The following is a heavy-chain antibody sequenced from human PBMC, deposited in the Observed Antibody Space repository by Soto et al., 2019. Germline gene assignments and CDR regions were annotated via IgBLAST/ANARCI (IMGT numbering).Heavy chain of an antibody. V-gene: IGHV4-31*03. CDR1: GGSISSGGYY. Sequence: QVQLQESGPGLVKPSQTLSLTCTVSGGSISSGGYYWSWIRQHPGKGLEGIGYIFYSGSTYYNPSLKMRVTISVDTSKIQFSLKLSSVTAADTAVYYCARGVTMVRGVIHTPYFDYWGQGTLVTVSS. J-gene: IGHJ4*02. D-gene: IGHD3-10*01. CDR2: IFYSGST. CDR3: ARGVTMVRGVIHTPYFDY.